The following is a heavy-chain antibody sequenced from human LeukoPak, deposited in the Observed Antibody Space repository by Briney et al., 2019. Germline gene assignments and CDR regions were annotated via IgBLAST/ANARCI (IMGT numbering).Heavy chain of an antibody. CDR1: GYTFTGHY. Sequence: AASVKVSCKASGYTFTGHYMHWVRQAPGQGLEWMGWINPNSGGTNYAQKFQGRVTMTRDTSITTAYMELSRLTFDDTAVYYCARGDVLLTAILMEFWFDPWGQGTLVTVSS. J-gene: IGHJ5*02. CDR2: INPNSGGT. V-gene: IGHV1-2*02. CDR3: ARGDVLLTAILMEFWFDP. D-gene: IGHD2-21*02.